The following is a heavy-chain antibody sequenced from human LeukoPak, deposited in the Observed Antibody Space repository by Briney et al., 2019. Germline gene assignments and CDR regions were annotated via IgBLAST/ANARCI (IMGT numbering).Heavy chain of an antibody. Sequence: SETLSLTCTVSGGSISSSSYYWGWIRQPPGTGLEWIGSIYYSGSTYYNPSLKSRVTISVDTSKNQFSLKLSSVTAADTAVYYCAIPVAGPLYFDYWGQGTLVTVSS. J-gene: IGHJ4*02. CDR2: IYYSGST. V-gene: IGHV4-39*01. D-gene: IGHD6-19*01. CDR1: GGSISSSSYY. CDR3: AIPVAGPLYFDY.